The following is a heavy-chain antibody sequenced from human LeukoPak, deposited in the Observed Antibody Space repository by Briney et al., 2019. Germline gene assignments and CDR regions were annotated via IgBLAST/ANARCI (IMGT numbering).Heavy chain of an antibody. CDR1: GFTFSSYS. D-gene: IGHD2-15*01. V-gene: IGHV3-21*01. J-gene: IGHJ5*02. CDR2: ISSSSSYI. CDR3: ARLGLFYCSGGSCSLGWFDP. Sequence: GGSLRLSCAASGFTFSSYSMNWVRQAPGKGLEWVSSISSSSSYIYYADSVKGRFTISRDNAKNSLYLQMNSLRAEDTAVYYCARLGLFYCSGGSCSLGWFDPWGQGTLVTVSS.